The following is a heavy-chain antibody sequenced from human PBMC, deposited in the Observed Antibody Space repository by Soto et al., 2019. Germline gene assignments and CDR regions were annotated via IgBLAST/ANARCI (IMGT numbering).Heavy chain of an antibody. CDR2: IKTDGSII. CDR1: GFSFSSYW. Sequence: EVQLVESGGGLVQPGGSLRLSCAASGFSFSSYWMHWVSQAPGKGLVWVSRIKTDGSIITYADSVKGRFTISRDNAKNPLYLQMNALSAEDTAVYYCARVRQGASYVDLWGRGTLVSVSS. J-gene: IGHJ2*01. D-gene: IGHD3-16*01. V-gene: IGHV3-74*01. CDR3: ARVRQGASYVDL.